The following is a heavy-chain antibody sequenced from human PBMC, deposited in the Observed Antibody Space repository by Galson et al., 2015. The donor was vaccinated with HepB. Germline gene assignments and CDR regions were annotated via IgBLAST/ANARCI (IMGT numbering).Heavy chain of an antibody. CDR2: ISYDGSNK. CDR3: AREGYIVVVPAAIPRPWFDP. V-gene: IGHV3-30-3*01. CDR1: GFTFSSYA. J-gene: IGHJ5*02. D-gene: IGHD2-2*02. Sequence: SLRLSCAASGFTFSSYAMHWVRQAPGKGLEWVAVISYDGSNKYYADSVKGRFTISRDNSKNTLYLQMNSLRAEDTAVYYCAREGYIVVVPAAIPRPWFDPWGQGTLVTVSS.